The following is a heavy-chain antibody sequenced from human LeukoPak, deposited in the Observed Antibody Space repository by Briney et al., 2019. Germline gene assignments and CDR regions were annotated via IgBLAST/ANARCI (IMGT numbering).Heavy chain of an antibody. V-gene: IGHV1-24*01. D-gene: IGHD2-2*01. CDR3: ATHDHFVVVPDEDHSHNGLDV. J-gene: IGHJ6*02. CDR2: FEAEDGER. CDR1: GYTFTSYD. Sequence: ASVKVSCKASGYTFTSYDINWVRQATGQGLEWMGSFEAEDGERIYAQKFEGRVIMTEDTSTDTAYMEMSRLTSEDTAVYYCATHDHFVVVPDEDHSHNGLDVWGQGTTVIVSS.